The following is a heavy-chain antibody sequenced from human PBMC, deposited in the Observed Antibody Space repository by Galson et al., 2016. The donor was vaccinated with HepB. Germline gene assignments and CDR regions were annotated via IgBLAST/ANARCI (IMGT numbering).Heavy chain of an antibody. J-gene: IGHJ3*02. CDR1: GFPFSRYS. V-gene: IGHV3-48*02. CDR3: ARDGSSQFSSNWYVAFDI. CDR2: IRSRSSTI. D-gene: IGHD6-13*01. Sequence: SLRLSCAASGFPFSRYSMNWIRQAPGKGLEWVSHIRSRSSTIYYADSVRGRFIISRDNTKNSLYLQMNSLRDEDTAVYYCARDGSSQFSSNWYVAFDIWGQGTVVTVSS.